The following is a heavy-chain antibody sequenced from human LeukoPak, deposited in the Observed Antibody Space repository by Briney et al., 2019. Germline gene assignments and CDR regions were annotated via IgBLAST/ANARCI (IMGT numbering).Heavy chain of an antibody. CDR2: INWNSGSV. D-gene: IGHD4-11*01. V-gene: IGHV3-9*01. CDR3: AKDRNYRDLDSLDI. CDR1: GFTFDDYA. J-gene: IGHJ3*02. Sequence: GRSLRLSSVASGFTFDDYAMHWVRQAPGKGLEWVSGINWNSGSVGYADSVKGRFTISRDNAKNSLSLQMNGLGVEDTALYYCAKDRNYRDLDSLDIWGQGTMVTVSS.